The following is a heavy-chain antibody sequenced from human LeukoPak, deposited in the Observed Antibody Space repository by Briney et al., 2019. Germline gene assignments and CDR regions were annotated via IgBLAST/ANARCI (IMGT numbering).Heavy chain of an antibody. CDR2: INPNSGGT. CDR3: AREWELLRKYLYH. J-gene: IGHJ1*01. V-gene: IGHV1-2*02. Sequence: GASVKVSCKASGYTFTGYYIHWVRQAPGQGLDWMGWINPNSGGTTYAQNFKGRVTMTWDTSISTAYMELSRLRSDDTAVYYCAREWELLRKYLYHWGQGTLVTVSS. D-gene: IGHD1-26*01. CDR1: GYTFTGYY.